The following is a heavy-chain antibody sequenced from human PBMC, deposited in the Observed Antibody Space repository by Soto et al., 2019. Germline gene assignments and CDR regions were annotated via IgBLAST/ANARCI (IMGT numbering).Heavy chain of an antibody. V-gene: IGHV6-1*01. CDR1: GVSVSSNSSA. D-gene: IGHD6-19*01. Sequence: SQTLSLPCAISGVSVSSNSSACNFIRQSPSRGLEWLGRTYYRSKWYNDYAVSVKSRITINPDTSKNQFSLQLNSVTPEDTAVYYCARDSHSSGWYVDDYWGQGTLVTVSS. CDR2: TYYRSKWYN. CDR3: ARDSHSSGWYVDDY. J-gene: IGHJ4*02.